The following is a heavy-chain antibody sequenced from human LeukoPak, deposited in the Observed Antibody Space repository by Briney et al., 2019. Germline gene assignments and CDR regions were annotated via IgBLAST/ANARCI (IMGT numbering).Heavy chain of an antibody. V-gene: IGHV3-30*04. CDR1: GFTFSSYT. Sequence: GGSLRLSCAASGFTFSSYTMHWVRQTPGKGLEWVAVISDDGRRKVQYYSDSVRGPFTMSKDKSKNTLYLQINSLRAEDTAVYYGAKRSYDVLTGLDLFDYWGQGTLVTDSS. CDR2: ISDDGRRKVQ. J-gene: IGHJ4*02. CDR3: AKRSYDVLTGLDLFDY. D-gene: IGHD3-9*01.